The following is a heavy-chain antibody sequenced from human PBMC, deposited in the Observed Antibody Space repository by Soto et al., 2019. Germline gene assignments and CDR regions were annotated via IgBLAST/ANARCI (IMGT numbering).Heavy chain of an antibody. CDR2: IYWDGVK. CDR3: AHSRPRSSSWDIFDY. CDR1: GFSLSTGGVG. Sequence: SGPPLVNPTQTLTLTCTFSGFSLSTGGVGVGWVRQPPGKALECLALIYWDGVKYYSPSLKSRLTVTKDTSKNQVALLMTNMDPVDTATYFCAHSRPRSSSWDIFDYWGQGTLVTVSS. V-gene: IGHV2-5*02. J-gene: IGHJ4*02. D-gene: IGHD6-13*01.